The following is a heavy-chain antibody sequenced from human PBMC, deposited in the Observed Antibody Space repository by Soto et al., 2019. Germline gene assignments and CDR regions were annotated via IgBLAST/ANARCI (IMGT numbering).Heavy chain of an antibody. V-gene: IGHV4-4*02. D-gene: IGHD4-17*01. CDR3: ARSTVTEDY. Sequence: QVQLQESGPGLVKPSGTLSLTCAVSGASISSNNWCSWVCQPPGKGLEWVGEIYHSGSTNYNLSLKSRATMSIDKSKNQFSLKLSSVAAADTAVYYCARSTVTEDYWGQGTLVTVSS. J-gene: IGHJ4*02. CDR1: GASISSNNW. CDR2: IYHSGST.